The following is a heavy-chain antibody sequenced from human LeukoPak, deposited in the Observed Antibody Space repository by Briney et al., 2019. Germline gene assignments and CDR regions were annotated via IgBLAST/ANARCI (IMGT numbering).Heavy chain of an antibody. Sequence: GGSLRLSCAASGFSFSNSGMSWVRQAPGKGLEWVSAISSGGGTTYYADSVKGRFTTSRDNSKNTLNLQMNSLRADDTAVYYCAKGAVVGGSYDAFDIWGQGTLVTVSS. V-gene: IGHV3-23*01. J-gene: IGHJ3*02. CDR2: ISSGGGTT. CDR3: AKGAVVGGSYDAFDI. CDR1: GFSFSNSG. D-gene: IGHD1-26*01.